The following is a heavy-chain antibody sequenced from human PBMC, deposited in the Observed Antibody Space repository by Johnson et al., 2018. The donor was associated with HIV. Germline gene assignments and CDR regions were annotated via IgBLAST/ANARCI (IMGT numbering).Heavy chain of an antibody. J-gene: IGHJ3*02. CDR3: ARGRITMVQGVIFGAFDI. V-gene: IGHV3-66*01. D-gene: IGHD3-10*01. Sequence: VQLVESGGGLVQPGGSLRLSCAASGFTVSSNFMSWVRQAPGKGLEWVSVIYSGGSTYYADSVKGRFTISRDNSKNTLYLQMNSLIAEDTAVYYCARGRITMVQGVIFGAFDIWGQGTMVTVSS. CDR2: IYSGGST. CDR1: GFTVSSNF.